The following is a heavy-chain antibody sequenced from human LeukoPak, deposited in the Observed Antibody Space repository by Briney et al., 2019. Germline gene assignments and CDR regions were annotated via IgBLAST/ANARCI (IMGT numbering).Heavy chain of an antibody. D-gene: IGHD4-17*01. J-gene: IGHJ4*02. CDR1: GFTFSSYA. Sequence: GRSLRLSCAASGFTFSSYAMHWVRQAPGKGLEWLAVISYDGSNKYYADSVKGRFTISRDNSKNTLYLQMNSLRAEDTAVYYCASGGTTVTTYFDYWGQGTLVTVSP. CDR2: ISYDGSNK. CDR3: ASGGTTVTTYFDY. V-gene: IGHV3-30-3*01.